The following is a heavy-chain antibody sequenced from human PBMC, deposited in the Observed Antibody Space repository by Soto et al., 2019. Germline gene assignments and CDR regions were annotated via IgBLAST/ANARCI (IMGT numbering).Heavy chain of an antibody. CDR1: GGSFSGYY. V-gene: IGHV4-34*01. D-gene: IGHD3-3*01. CDR2: INHSGST. J-gene: IGHJ5*02. CDR3: ARGIKPSNFWSGYYSGRVGAYNWFDP. Sequence: SETLSLTCAVYGGSFSGYYWSWIRQPPGKGLEWIGEINHSGSTNYNPSLKSRVTISVDTSKNQFSLKLSSVTAADTAVYYCARGIKPSNFWSGYYSGRVGAYNWFDPWGQGTLVTVSS.